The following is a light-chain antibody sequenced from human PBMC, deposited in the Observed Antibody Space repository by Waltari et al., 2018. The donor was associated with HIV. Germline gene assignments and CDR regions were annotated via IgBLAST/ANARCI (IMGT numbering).Light chain of an antibody. CDR2: EVS. CDR3: SSYTSSNAYVV. Sequence: QSALTQPASVSGSPGQSITISCTGTSSDVGASNFVSWYQQYPAKAPKLMIYEVSNRPSGVSVRFSGAKSDNAAALTIAGLQAEDEADYDGSSYTSSNAYVVFGGGTKLTVL. J-gene: IGLJ2*01. CDR1: SSDVGASNF. V-gene: IGLV2-14*01.